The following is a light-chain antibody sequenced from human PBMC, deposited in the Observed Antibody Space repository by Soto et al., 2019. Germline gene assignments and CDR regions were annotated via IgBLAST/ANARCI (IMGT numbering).Light chain of an antibody. CDR1: SSDVGGYNY. J-gene: IGLJ2*01. Sequence: QSALTQPASVSGSPGQSITISCTGTSSDVGGYNYVSWYQQHPGKAPKLMIYDVSNRPSGVSNRFSGSKSGNTASLTISGLQAEDGADYYWSSYTSSSPLVVFGGGTKVTVL. CDR2: DVS. CDR3: SSYTSSSPLVV. V-gene: IGLV2-14*01.